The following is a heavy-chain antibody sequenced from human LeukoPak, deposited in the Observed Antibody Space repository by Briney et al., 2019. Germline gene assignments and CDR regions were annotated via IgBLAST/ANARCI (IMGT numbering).Heavy chain of an antibody. CDR2: FSSGGSA. V-gene: IGHV4-39*07. D-gene: IGHD1-7*01. Sequence: SETLSLTCIVPGGSISSSSYYWAWIRQSPGKGLEWIGTFSSGGSAYYNPSLTSRVSISKDTSDNQFSLRLYSATAADTAVYYCARKHTGTMYDVWGQGTQVTVSS. CDR1: GGSISSSSYY. CDR3: ARKHTGTMYDV. J-gene: IGHJ4*02.